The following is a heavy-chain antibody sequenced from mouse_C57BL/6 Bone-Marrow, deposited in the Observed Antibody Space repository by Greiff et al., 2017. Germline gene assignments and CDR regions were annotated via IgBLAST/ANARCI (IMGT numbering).Heavy chain of an antibody. CDR3: ARWVWFRHFDV. CDR2: IYPGSGST. D-gene: IGHD2-10*02. CDR1: GYTFTSYW. J-gene: IGHJ1*03. Sequence: QVQLQQPGAELVKPGASVKLSCKASGYTFTSYWMNWVKQRPGQGLEWIGEIYPGSGSTNYNEKFKSKATLTVDTSSSTAYMQLSSLTSEDSAVYYCARWVWFRHFDVCGRGTAASVSA. V-gene: IGHV1-55*01.